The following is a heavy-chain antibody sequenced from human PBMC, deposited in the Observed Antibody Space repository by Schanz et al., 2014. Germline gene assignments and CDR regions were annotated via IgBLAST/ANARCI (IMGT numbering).Heavy chain of an antibody. Sequence: QVQLVESGGGVVQPGRSLRLSCAAYGSTLRSYAMHWVRQAPGKGLEWVAVISYDGSNKYYADSVKGRFTISRDNSRNTLYLQMNSLRAEDTAVYYCAREQIMAAAGLVDYWGHGTLVTVSS. CDR2: ISYDGSNK. CDR3: AREQIMAAAGLVDY. V-gene: IGHV3-30-3*01. J-gene: IGHJ4*01. D-gene: IGHD6-13*01. CDR1: GSTLRSYA.